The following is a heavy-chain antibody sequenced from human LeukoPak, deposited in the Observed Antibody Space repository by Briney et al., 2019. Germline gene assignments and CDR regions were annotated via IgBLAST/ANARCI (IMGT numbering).Heavy chain of an antibody. J-gene: IGHJ4*02. CDR3: ARENTLVRGTRNPFDY. D-gene: IGHD3-10*01. CDR1: GGSFSGYY. V-gene: IGHV4-34*01. CDR2: INHSGST. Sequence: PSETLSLTCAVYGGSFSGYYWSWIRQPPGKGLEWIGEINHSGSTNYNPSLKSRVTISVDTSKNQFSLKLSSVTAADTAVHYCARENTLVRGTRNPFDYWGRGTLVTVSS.